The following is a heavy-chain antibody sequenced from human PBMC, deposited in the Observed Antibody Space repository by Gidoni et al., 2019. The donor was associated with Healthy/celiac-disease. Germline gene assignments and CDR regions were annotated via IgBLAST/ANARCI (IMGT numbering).Heavy chain of an antibody. V-gene: IGHV4-34*01. D-gene: IGHD1-1*01. CDR2: INHSGST. CDR3: ARGGQLPPPRVNWFDP. J-gene: IGHJ5*02. Sequence: QVQLQQWGAGLLKPSETLSLTCAVYGGSFRGYYWSWIRQPPGKGLEWIGEINHSGSTNYNPSLKSRVTISVDTSKNQFSLKLSSVTAADTAVYYCARGGQLPPPRVNWFDPWGQGTLVTVSS. CDR1: GGSFRGYY.